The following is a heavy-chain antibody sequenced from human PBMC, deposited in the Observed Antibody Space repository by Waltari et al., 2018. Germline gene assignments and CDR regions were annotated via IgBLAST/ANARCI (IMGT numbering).Heavy chain of an antibody. Sequence: EVQLVESGGGLVKPGGSLRLSCAAPGFPCDPYMMTGVRQSPGKGLEWVSSISSRGDSVYYADSVKGRFTISRDNAKNSLFLQMNSLRDEDTAVYYCARDTGSGWYAPWGQATLVTVSS. D-gene: IGHD6-19*01. V-gene: IGHV3-21*01. CDR2: ISSRGDSV. J-gene: IGHJ4*02. CDR3: ARDTGSGWYAP. CDR1: GFPCDPYM.